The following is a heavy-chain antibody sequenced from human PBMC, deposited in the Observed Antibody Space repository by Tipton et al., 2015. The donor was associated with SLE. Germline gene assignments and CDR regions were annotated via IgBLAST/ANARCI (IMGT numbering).Heavy chain of an antibody. J-gene: IGHJ6*03. CDR2: IYYSGST. D-gene: IGHD2-2*01. CDR1: GGSISSYY. Sequence: TLSLTCTVSGGSISSYYWSWIRQPPGKGLEYIGYIYYSGSTNYNPSLKSRVTISVDRSKNQFSLKLSSVTAADTAVYFCARGVVPAANYYMDVWGKGTTVTVSS. V-gene: IGHV4-59*01. CDR3: ARGVVPAANYYMDV.